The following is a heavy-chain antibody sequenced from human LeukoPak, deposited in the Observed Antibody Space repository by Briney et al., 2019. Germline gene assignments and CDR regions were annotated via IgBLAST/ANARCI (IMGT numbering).Heavy chain of an antibody. V-gene: IGHV3-11*04. J-gene: IGHJ4*02. CDR2: ISGSGTDI. CDR1: GFTFSDPY. D-gene: IGHD5-18*01. Sequence: GGSLRLSCAAYGFTFSDPYMSWIRQAPGKGLECLSYISGSGTDINYADSVRGRFTISRDNAKNLLYLQMNDLRVEDTAVYYCARTARHLDYWGQGTLVTVSS. CDR3: ARTARHLDY.